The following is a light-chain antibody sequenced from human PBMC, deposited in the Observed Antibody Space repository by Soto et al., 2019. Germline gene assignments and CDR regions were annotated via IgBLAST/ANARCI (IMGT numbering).Light chain of an antibody. V-gene: IGLV1-47*01. CDR3: SSYSSDNRNYV. Sequence: QSVLTQPPSASGTPGQRVTISCSGSSSNIGSNYVYWYQQLPGTAPKLLIYRNNQRPSGVPDRFSGSKSGNTASLTISGLQAEDEAHYYCSSYSSDNRNYVFGTGTKVTVL. J-gene: IGLJ1*01. CDR2: RNN. CDR1: SSNIGSNY.